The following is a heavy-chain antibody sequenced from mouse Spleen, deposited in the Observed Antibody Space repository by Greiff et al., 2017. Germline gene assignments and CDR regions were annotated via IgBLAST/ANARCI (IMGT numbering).Heavy chain of an antibody. V-gene: IGHV5-9-1*02. CDR3: TRIYYDYLYYAMDY. CDR2: ISSGGDYI. Sequence: EVKLVESGEGLVKPGGSLKLSCAASGFTFSSYAMSWVRQTPEKRLEWVAYISSGGDYIYYADTVKGRFTISRDNARNTLYLQMSSLKSEDTAMYYCTRIYYDYLYYAMDYWGQGTSVTVSS. CDR1: GFTFSSYA. J-gene: IGHJ4*01. D-gene: IGHD2-4*01.